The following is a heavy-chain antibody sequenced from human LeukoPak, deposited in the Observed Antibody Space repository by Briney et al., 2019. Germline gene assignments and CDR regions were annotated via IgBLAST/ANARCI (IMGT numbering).Heavy chain of an antibody. CDR2: IWYDGSNK. V-gene: IGHV3-33*01. J-gene: IGHJ4*02. CDR1: GFTFSSYG. CDR3: ARGRRYFDWLLSDGFDY. D-gene: IGHD3-9*01. Sequence: PGGSLRLSCAASGFTFSSYGMHWGRQAPRKGLEWVAVIWYDGSNKYYADSVKGRFTISRDNSKNTLYLQMNSLRAEDTAVYYCARGRRYFDWLLSDGFDYWGQGTLVTVSS.